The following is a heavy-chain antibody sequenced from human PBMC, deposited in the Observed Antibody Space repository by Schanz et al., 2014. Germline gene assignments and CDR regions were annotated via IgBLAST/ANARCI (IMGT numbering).Heavy chain of an antibody. CDR2: VSRSTPDI. J-gene: IGHJ4*02. Sequence: EVELVESGGGLVQPGGSLRLSCLASGFAFSSYGMNWVRQAPGKGLEWVSYVSRSTPDIYYADSVKGRFTMSRDNAKNSVFLQMNSLRAEDTAVYYCVRDSFFAFDYWGQGTLVTVSS. CDR1: GFAFSSYG. CDR3: VRDSFFAFDY. V-gene: IGHV3-48*01. D-gene: IGHD3-3*01.